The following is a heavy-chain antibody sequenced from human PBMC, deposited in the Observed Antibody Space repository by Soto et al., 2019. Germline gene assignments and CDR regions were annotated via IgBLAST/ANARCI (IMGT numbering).Heavy chain of an antibody. Sequence: EVQLVESGGGLVQPGRSLRLSCAASGFTFDDYAMHWVRQAPGKGLEWVSGISWNSGSIGYADSVKGRFTISRDNAKXXXXXXXXXXXXXXXXLYYCAKDSGIAVAGTGGIDYWGQGTLVTVSS. CDR3: AKDSGIAVAGTGGIDY. CDR2: ISWNSGSI. V-gene: IGHV3-9*01. J-gene: IGHJ4*02. CDR1: GFTFDDYA. D-gene: IGHD6-19*01.